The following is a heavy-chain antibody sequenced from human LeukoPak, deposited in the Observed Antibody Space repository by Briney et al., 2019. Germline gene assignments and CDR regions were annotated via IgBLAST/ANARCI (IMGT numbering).Heavy chain of an antibody. CDR1: GFTFSSYS. D-gene: IGHD4-17*01. V-gene: IGHV3-21*01. Sequence: GGSLRLSCAASGFTFSSYSMNWVRQAPGKGLEWVSSISSSSSYIYYADSVKGRFTIFRDNAKNSLYLQMNSLRAEDTAVYYCARVSYGDYGYYFDYWGQGTLVTVSS. J-gene: IGHJ4*02. CDR3: ARVSYGDYGYYFDY. CDR2: ISSSSSYI.